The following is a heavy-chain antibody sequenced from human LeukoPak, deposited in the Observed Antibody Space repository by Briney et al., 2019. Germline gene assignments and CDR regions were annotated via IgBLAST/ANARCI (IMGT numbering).Heavy chain of an antibody. J-gene: IGHJ4*02. CDR1: GYTYTKYA. D-gene: IGHD3-10*01. V-gene: IGHV7-4-1*02. CDR2: ISTGTGNP. Sequence: ASVKVSCKASGYTYTKYAMNWLRQAPGQRPEWMGWISTGTGNPTYAQGFTGRFVFSLDTSVSTAYLEITSLKAEDTAVYYCTRDFYNSGSSLLDYWGQGTLVTVSS. CDR3: TRDFYNSGSSLLDY.